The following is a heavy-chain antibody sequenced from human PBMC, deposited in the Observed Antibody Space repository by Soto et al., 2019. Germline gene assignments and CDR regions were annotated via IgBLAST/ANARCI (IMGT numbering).Heavy chain of an antibody. J-gene: IGHJ4*02. Sequence: QVQLQESGPGLVKPSETLSLTCTVSGGSISSYYWSWIRQPPGKRLEYIGYIHHSGRTTYNPFLTTPVTISVAASKTHFSLRLTSVNAAATAVYYCARHDPLTTVTSSPGTLDYWGQGTLVTVSS. CDR3: ARHDPLTTVTSSPGTLDY. D-gene: IGHD4-17*01. V-gene: IGHV4-59*08. CDR1: GGSISSYY. CDR2: IHHSGRT.